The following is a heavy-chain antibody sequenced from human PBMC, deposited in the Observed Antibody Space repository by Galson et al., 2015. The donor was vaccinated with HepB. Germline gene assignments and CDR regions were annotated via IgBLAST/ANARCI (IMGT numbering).Heavy chain of an antibody. CDR2: INPNSGGT. J-gene: IGHJ4*02. D-gene: IGHD1-26*01. Sequence: SVKVSCKASGYTFTGYYMHWVRQAPGQGLEWMGWINPNSGGTNYAQKFQGRVTMTRDTSISTAYMELSRLRSDDTAVYYCARIPRHSGSYYGYWGQGTLVTVSS. CDR1: GYTFTGYY. V-gene: IGHV1-2*02. CDR3: ARIPRHSGSYYGY.